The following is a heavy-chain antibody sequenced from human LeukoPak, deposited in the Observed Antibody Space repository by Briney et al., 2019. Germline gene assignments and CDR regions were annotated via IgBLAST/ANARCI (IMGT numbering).Heavy chain of an antibody. J-gene: IGHJ4*02. CDR2: IKQDGSEK. CDR3: ARAWGTVGAMPAF. D-gene: IGHD1-26*01. Sequence: PGRSLRLSCAASGFTFSSYGMHWVRQAPGRGLEWVANIKQDGSEKYYVDSVKGRFTISRDNAKNSIYLQMNSLRVEDTAVYYCARAWGTVGAMPAFWGQGTLVTVSS. V-gene: IGHV3-7*01. CDR1: GFTFSSYG.